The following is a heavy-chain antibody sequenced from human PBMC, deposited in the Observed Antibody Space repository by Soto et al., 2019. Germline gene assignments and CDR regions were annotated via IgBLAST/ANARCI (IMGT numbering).Heavy chain of an antibody. CDR3: VGPLTSIYAEFDS. Sequence: PSETLSLTCTVSGDSISRATHYWNCIRHRPWKGRELMGFATSSGNSYYSPSLKIRVFMSVDTSKNLFSLKLSSVTAADTAIYYGVGPLTSIYAEFDSWGQGTQVTVSS. CDR1: GDSISRATHY. J-gene: IGHJ4*02. CDR2: ATSSGNS. V-gene: IGHV4-31*03. D-gene: IGHD2-8*01.